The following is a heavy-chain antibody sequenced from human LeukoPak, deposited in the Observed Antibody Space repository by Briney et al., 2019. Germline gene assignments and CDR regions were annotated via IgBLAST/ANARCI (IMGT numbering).Heavy chain of an antibody. D-gene: IGHD3-3*01. CDR2: ISYDGSNK. CDR1: GFTFSSYA. J-gene: IGHJ6*02. Sequence: GGSLRLSCAASGFTFSSYAMHWVRQAPGKGLEWVAVISYDGSNKYYADSVKGRFTISRDNSKNTLYLQMNSLRAEDTAVYYGAKDRAYYDFWSGYYTDGMDVWGQGTTVTVSS. V-gene: IGHV3-30*04. CDR3: AKDRAYYDFWSGYYTDGMDV.